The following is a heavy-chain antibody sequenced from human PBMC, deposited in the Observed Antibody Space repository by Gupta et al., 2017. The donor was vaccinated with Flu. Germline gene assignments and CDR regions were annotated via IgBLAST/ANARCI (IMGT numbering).Heavy chain of an antibody. J-gene: IGHJ4*02. CDR2: IIPILGIA. V-gene: IGHV1-69*08. D-gene: IGHD5-18*01. Sequence: QVQLVQSGAEVKKPGSSVKVSCKASGGTFSSYTISWVRQAPGQGLEWMGRIIPILGIANYAQKFQGRVTITADKSTSTAYMELSSLRSEDTAVYYCAREGDGYSYGYGYLIDYWGQGTLVTVSS. CDR3: AREGDGYSYGYGYLIDY. CDR1: GGTFSSYT.